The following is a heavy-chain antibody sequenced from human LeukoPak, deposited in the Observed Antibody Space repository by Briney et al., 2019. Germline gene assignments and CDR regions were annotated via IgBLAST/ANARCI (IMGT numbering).Heavy chain of an antibody. Sequence: SETLSLTCTVSGGSISSSSYYWGWIRQPPGTGLEWIGSIYYSGSTYYNPSLKSRVTISVDTSKNQFSLKLSSVTAADTAVYYCARRVVVVAAQVNWFDPWGQGTLVTVSS. D-gene: IGHD2-15*01. CDR2: IYYSGST. J-gene: IGHJ5*02. CDR1: GGSISSSSYY. CDR3: ARRVVVVAAQVNWFDP. V-gene: IGHV4-39*01.